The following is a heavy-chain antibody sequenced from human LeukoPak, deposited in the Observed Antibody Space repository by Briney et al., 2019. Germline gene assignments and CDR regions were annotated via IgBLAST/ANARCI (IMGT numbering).Heavy chain of an antibody. Sequence: ASVKVSCKASGYILTDYYMHWVRQAPGQGLEWMGWINPNSGDTNYAQKFQGRVTMTRDTSISTVYMELRRLRYDDTAAYYCAQTSSLNAFDIWGQGTMVTVSS. CDR2: INPNSGDT. J-gene: IGHJ3*02. V-gene: IGHV1-2*02. CDR3: AQTSSLNAFDI. CDR1: GYILTDYY.